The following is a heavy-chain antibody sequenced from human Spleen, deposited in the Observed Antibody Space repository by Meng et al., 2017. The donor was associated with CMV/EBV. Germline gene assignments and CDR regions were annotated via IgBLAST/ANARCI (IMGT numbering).Heavy chain of an antibody. CDR2: INHSGST. J-gene: IGHJ5*02. D-gene: IGHD2-21*01. Sequence: SETLSLTCAVYGGSFSGYYWSWIRQPPGKGLEWIGEINHSGSTNYNPSLMSRVTISVDTSKNQFSLKLSSVTAADTAVYYCARHIHWQTVPWFDPWGQGTLVTVSS. CDR3: ARHIHWQTVPWFDP. CDR1: GGSFSGYY. V-gene: IGHV4-34*01.